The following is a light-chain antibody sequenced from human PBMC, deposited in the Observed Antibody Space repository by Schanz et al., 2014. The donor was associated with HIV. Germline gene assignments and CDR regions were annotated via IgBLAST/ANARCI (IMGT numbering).Light chain of an antibody. V-gene: IGLV7-46*01. CDR2: DTS. CDR3: LLSXSGAPYV. CDR1: TGAVTSGHY. J-gene: IGLJ1*01. Sequence: QAVVTQEPSLTVSPGGTVTLTCGSSTGAVTSGHYPYWFQQKPGQAPRTLIYDTSNKHSWTPARFSGSLLGGKAALTLSGAQPEDEAEYYCLLSXSGAPYVFGTGTKVTVL.